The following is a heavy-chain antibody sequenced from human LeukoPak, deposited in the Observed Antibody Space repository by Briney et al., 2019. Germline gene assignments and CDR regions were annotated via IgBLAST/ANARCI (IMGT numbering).Heavy chain of an antibody. CDR3: ARRGGSSGYYNDY. Sequence: GGSLRLSCAASGFTFSSYSMNWVRQAPGKGREWVSSISISSSYIYYADSVKGRFTISRDNAKNSLYLKMNSLRAEDTAVYYCARRGGSSGYYNDYWGQGTLVTVSS. CDR1: GFTFSSYS. J-gene: IGHJ4*02. D-gene: IGHD3-22*01. V-gene: IGHV3-21*01. CDR2: ISISSSYI.